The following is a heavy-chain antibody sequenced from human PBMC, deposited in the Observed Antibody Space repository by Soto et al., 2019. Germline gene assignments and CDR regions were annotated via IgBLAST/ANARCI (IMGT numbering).Heavy chain of an antibody. V-gene: IGHV4-39*01. CDR2: VYYNENT. CDR1: GGSISSFTYY. J-gene: IGHJ5*02. CDR3: ARRERYYGSPGWFDP. D-gene: IGHD3-10*01. Sequence: SETLSLTCSGSGGSISSFTYYWGWIRQPPGKGLEWIGTVYYNENTYYNPSLKSRVTITVDTAKNQFSLNLRSVTAADTAMYFCARRERYYGSPGWFDPWGPGTLVTVSS.